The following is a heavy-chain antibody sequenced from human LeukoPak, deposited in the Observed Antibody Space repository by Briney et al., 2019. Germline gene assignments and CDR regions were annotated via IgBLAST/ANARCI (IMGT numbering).Heavy chain of an antibody. Sequence: PGGSLRLSCAASGVTFSDFWMHWVRQPPGKGLVWVALVKGDGRTTIYADSVKGRFTISRDNAKNTLYLQMNSLRADDSGVYYCATGHSYGYDYWGQGVLVTVSS. V-gene: IGHV3-74*01. D-gene: IGHD5-18*01. J-gene: IGHJ4*02. CDR3: ATGHSYGYDY. CDR2: VKGDGRTT. CDR1: GVTFSDFW.